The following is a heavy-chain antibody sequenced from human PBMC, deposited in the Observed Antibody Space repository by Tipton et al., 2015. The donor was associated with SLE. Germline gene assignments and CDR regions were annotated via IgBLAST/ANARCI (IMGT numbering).Heavy chain of an antibody. CDR3: ATNGHGETYEFFTEYLRH. V-gene: IGHV4-59*11. CDR1: GVSISGHF. J-gene: IGHJ1*01. CDR2: IFHTGNT. Sequence: TLSLTCTMSGVSISGHFWGWIRQPPGKGLEWIGYIFHTGNTNYNPSLKSRVTISLDASKNQLSVRLRSVTSADTAVYYCATNGHGETYEFFTEYLRHWGQGTLVTVSS. D-gene: IGHD5-12*01.